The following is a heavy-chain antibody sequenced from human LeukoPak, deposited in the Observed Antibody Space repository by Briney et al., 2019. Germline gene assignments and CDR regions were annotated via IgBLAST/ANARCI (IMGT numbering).Heavy chain of an antibody. Sequence: ASVKVSCKASGYTFTGYYMHWVRQAPGQGLEWMGWINPNGGGTNYAQKFQGRVTMTRDTSISTAYMELSRLRSDDTAVYYCARAPYSSGWYDLGWFDPWGQGTLVTVSS. J-gene: IGHJ5*02. D-gene: IGHD6-19*01. CDR3: ARAPYSSGWYDLGWFDP. CDR1: GYTFTGYY. CDR2: INPNGGGT. V-gene: IGHV1-2*02.